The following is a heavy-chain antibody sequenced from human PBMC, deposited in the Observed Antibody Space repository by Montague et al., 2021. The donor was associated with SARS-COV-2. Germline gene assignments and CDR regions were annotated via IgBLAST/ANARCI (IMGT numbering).Heavy chain of an antibody. CDR1: GGSISSSSYC. V-gene: IGHV4-39*07. D-gene: IGHD6-13*01. CDR2: IYYSGST. Sequence: SETLSLTCTVFGGSISSSSYCWGWTRQPPGKGLEWIGSIYYSGSTYYXPSLKSRVTISVDTSKNQFSLKLSSVTAADTAVYYCARVGRQQLVRLSGMDVWGQGTTVTVSS. CDR3: ARVGRQQLVRLSGMDV. J-gene: IGHJ6*02.